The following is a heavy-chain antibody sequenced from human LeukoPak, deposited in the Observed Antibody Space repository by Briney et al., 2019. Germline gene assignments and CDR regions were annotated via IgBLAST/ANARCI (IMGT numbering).Heavy chain of an antibody. J-gene: IGHJ4*02. D-gene: IGHD2-8*01. CDR1: GFTFSSYA. CDR3: AKDTSIGRYCTNGVCSPFDY. V-gene: IGHV3-23*01. Sequence: GGSLRLPCAGSGFTFSSYAMSWVRQAPGKGLEWVSAISDTGATTYDADSVKGRFTISRDNSRSTLYLQMNSLRAEDTALYYCAKDTSIGRYCTNGVCSPFDYWGQGTLVTVSS. CDR2: ISDTGATT.